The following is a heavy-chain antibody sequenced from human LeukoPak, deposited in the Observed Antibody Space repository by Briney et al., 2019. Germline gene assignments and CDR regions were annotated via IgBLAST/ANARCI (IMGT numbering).Heavy chain of an antibody. Sequence: GASVKVSCKASGYTFTSYYMHWVRQAPGQGLEWMGIINPSGGTTSYAQKFQGRVTMTRDTSTSTVYMELSSLRSEDTAVYYCARKYYYDSSAYPSPLDAFDIWGQGTMVTVSP. J-gene: IGHJ3*02. CDR3: ARKYYYDSSAYPSPLDAFDI. D-gene: IGHD3-22*01. CDR2: INPSGGTT. CDR1: GYTFTSYY. V-gene: IGHV1-46*01.